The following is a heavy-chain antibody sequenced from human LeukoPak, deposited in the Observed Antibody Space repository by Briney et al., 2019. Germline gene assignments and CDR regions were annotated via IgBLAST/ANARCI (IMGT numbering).Heavy chain of an antibody. V-gene: IGHV3-9*01. J-gene: IGHJ4*02. Sequence: GRSLRLSCAASGFTFDDYAMHWVRQAPGKGLEWVSGISWNSGSIGYADSVKGRFTISRDNAKNSLYLQMNSLRAEDTALYYCAKGGRQQLVLDYWGQGTLVTVSS. CDR1: GFTFDDYA. CDR3: AKGGRQQLVLDY. CDR2: ISWNSGSI. D-gene: IGHD6-13*01.